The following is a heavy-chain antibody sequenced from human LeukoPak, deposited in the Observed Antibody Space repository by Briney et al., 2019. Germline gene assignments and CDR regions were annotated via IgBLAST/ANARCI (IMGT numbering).Heavy chain of an antibody. CDR3: VKRSGYNYGYFDS. J-gene: IGHJ4*02. Sequence: GGSLRLSCAASGFTFSSYGMSWVRQAPGEGLEWVSAITDSGDYTNYADSVKGRFTISRDNSKNTLYLQMNSLRAEDTAIYYCVKRSGYNYGYFDSWGQGTLVTVSS. CDR1: GFTFSSYG. D-gene: IGHD5-18*01. CDR2: ITDSGDYT. V-gene: IGHV3-23*01.